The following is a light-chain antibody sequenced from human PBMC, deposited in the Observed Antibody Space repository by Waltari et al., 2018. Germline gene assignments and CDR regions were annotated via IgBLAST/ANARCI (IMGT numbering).Light chain of an antibody. CDR1: QSIGSS. J-gene: IGKJ4*01. CDR3: QQCNSYLLT. Sequence: DLQMTQSPSTLSASVGDRVTITCRASQSIGSSLAWSQQKPGKAPKVVIYEASSLESGVPSRFSGSGSGTEFTLTISSLQPDDFATYYCQQCNSYLLTFGGGTKVEIK. CDR2: EAS. V-gene: IGKV1-5*03.